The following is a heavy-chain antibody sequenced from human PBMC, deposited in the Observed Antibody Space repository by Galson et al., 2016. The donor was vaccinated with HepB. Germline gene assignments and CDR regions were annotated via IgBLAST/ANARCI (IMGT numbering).Heavy chain of an antibody. D-gene: IGHD4-17*01. CDR1: GFTFSHYY. CDR3: AAGGGRGFSGDYYFDF. V-gene: IGHV3-11*01. CDR2: ISSSGGTI. Sequence: SLRLSCAASGFTFSHYYMAWIRQAPGKGLECVSYISSSGGTIDYADSVKGRFTMSRDNAEESLNLQMNSLRPEDTAVYYCAAGGGRGFSGDYYFDFWGRGTLVTVSP. J-gene: IGHJ4*02.